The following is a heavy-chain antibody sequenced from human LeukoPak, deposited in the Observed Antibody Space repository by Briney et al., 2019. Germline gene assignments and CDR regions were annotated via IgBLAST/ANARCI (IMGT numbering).Heavy chain of an antibody. CDR1: GDSISSYY. CDR2: IYYSGST. CDR3: ARGVYYDTSDNWFDP. D-gene: IGHD3-22*01. Sequence: SETLSLTCTVSGDSISSYYWSWIRQPPGKGLEWIGYIYYSGSTNYNPSLKSRVTISVDTSKNQFSLKLSSGTAADTAVYYCARGVYYDTSDNWFDPWGQGTLVTVSS. J-gene: IGHJ5*02. V-gene: IGHV4-59*01.